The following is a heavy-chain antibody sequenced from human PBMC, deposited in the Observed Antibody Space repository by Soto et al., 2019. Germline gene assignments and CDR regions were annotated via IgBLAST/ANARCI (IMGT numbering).Heavy chain of an antibody. CDR1: GFTFTSSA. D-gene: IGHD3-10*01. V-gene: IGHV1-58*02. J-gene: IGHJ4*02. CDR2: IVVGSGNT. CDR3: AALWFGELYDPF. Sequence: SVKVSCKASGFTFTSSAMPWVRQARGQRLEWIGWIVVGSGNTNYAQKFQERVTITRDMSTSTAYTELSSLRSEDTAVYYCAALWFGELYDPFWGQGALVTVSS.